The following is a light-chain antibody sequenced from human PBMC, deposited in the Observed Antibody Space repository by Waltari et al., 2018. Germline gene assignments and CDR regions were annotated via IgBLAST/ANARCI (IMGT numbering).Light chain of an antibody. CDR3: SAAAGGNVVL. J-gene: IGLJ2*01. CDR1: RNDIGASTY. V-gene: IGLV2-14*03. Sequence: QSALTQPASVSGSPGQSITISCTGTRNDIGASTYVSWYQHHPGKAPKHLIFDVSGRPSGVSDRFSGSKSDNTASLTISGLQGVDEADYYCSAAAGGNVVLLGGGTKVTVL. CDR2: DVS.